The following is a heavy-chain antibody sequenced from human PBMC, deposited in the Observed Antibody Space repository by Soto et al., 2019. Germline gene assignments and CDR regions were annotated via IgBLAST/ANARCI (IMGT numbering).Heavy chain of an antibody. Sequence: QVQLVQSGAEVKKPGSSVKVSCKASGGTFGSYAISWVRQAPGQGLEWMGGIIPISETTNYAQKFQGRVTITADESKSTAYMELSSRRSEDTAVYYCARSQGSSTSLEIYYYYYYGMDVWGQGTTVTVSS. J-gene: IGHJ6*02. V-gene: IGHV1-69*01. CDR2: IIPISETT. CDR1: GGTFGSYA. D-gene: IGHD2-2*01. CDR3: ARSQGSSTSLEIYYYYYYGMDV.